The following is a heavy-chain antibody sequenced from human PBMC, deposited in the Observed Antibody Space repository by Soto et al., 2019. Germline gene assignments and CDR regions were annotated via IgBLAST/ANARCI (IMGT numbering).Heavy chain of an antibody. D-gene: IGHD2-15*01. CDR2: ISSSSSYI. CDR3: ARGLDYCSGGSCYPTYYYYGMDV. CDR1: GFTFSSYS. J-gene: IGHJ6*02. V-gene: IGHV3-21*01. Sequence: GGSLRLSCAASGFTFSSYSMNWVRQAPGKGLEWVSSISSSSSYIYYADSVKGRFTISRDNAKNSLYLQMNSLRAEDTAVYYCARGLDYCSGGSCYPTYYYYGMDVWGQGTTVTVSS.